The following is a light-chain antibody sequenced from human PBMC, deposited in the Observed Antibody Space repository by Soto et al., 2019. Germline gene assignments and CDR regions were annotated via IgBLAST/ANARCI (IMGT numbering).Light chain of an antibody. CDR3: QQYDNYLA. J-gene: IGKJ1*01. V-gene: IGKV3-15*01. CDR2: GVS. Sequence: EIVMTQSPATLSVSPGERATLSCRASQSDYSNLAWYQQKPGQAPRLLIYGVSTRATGIPPRFSASGSGTEFTLTISSLQSEDFAVYFCQQYDNYLAFGQGTKVEI. CDR1: QSDYSN.